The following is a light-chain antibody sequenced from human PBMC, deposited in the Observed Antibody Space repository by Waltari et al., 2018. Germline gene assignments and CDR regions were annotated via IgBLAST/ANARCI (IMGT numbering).Light chain of an antibody. V-gene: IGLV2-14*01. CDR3: SSYTNSSTWV. Sequence: QSALTQPASVSASPGQSVTISCTGTSSAIGNYNHVSWYQQHPGKAPKLIIFEVYDRPSGVSDRFSASKSANTASLTISGLQAEDEADYYCSSYTNSSTWVFGGGTSLTVL. J-gene: IGLJ3*02. CDR1: SSAIGNYNH. CDR2: EVY.